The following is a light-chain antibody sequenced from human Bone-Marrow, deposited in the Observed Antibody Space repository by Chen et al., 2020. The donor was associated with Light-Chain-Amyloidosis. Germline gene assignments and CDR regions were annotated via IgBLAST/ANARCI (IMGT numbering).Light chain of an antibody. CDR3: KQALQRYT. V-gene: IGKV2-28*01. CDR1: QSVLQCKGSSY. J-gene: IGKJ2*01. Sequence: EMVMTQSPPSLSVTPGEPSSVSCRSSQSVLQCKGSSYLEWYLQKRGQCPQLLLYLSVRRASWVPDRFSGSGSGTDFTLKISRVEAEDVGFYYCKQALQRYTSGQGTKLEIK. CDR2: LSV.